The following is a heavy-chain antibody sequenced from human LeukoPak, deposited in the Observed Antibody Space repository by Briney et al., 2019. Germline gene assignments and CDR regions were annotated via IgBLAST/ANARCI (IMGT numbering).Heavy chain of an antibody. Sequence: SETLSLTCTVSGGSLSSYSWSWIRQPAGKGLEWIGRIYTSGSTSYNPSLTSRVSMSLDTSKKQISLKLSSVTAADTAVYYCARETLTFPDVWGQGTLVTVSS. CDR1: GGSLSSYS. V-gene: IGHV4-4*07. J-gene: IGHJ4*02. D-gene: IGHD3-9*01. CDR2: IYTSGST. CDR3: ARETLTFPDV.